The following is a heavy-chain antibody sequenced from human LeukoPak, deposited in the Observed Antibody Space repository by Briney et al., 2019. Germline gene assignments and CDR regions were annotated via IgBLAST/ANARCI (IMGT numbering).Heavy chain of an antibody. Sequence: SETLSLTCTVSGGSVSSGSYYWSWIRQPPGKGLEWIGYIYYSGSTNYNPSLKSRVTISVDTSKNQFSLKLSSVTAADTAVYYCARDRPGHYDSSGYYEHNDAFDIWGQGTMVTVSS. J-gene: IGHJ3*02. V-gene: IGHV4-61*01. D-gene: IGHD3-22*01. CDR1: GGSVSSGSYY. CDR3: ARDRPGHYDSSGYYEHNDAFDI. CDR2: IYYSGST.